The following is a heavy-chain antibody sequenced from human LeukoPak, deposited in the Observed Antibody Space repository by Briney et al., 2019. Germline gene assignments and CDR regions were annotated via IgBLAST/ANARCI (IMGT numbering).Heavy chain of an antibody. V-gene: IGHV3-23*01. J-gene: IGHJ4*02. CDR1: GFTFSTYG. D-gene: IGHD6-19*01. Sequence: GGSLRLSCAASGFTFSTYGVSWVRQAPGKGLEWVSAISGSGDSTYYADSVKGRFTISRDNSKNTLYLQMNSLRAGDTAIYYCAKDQVQSISVFGRFDYWGQGTLVTVSS. CDR3: AKDQVQSISVFGRFDY. CDR2: ISGSGDST.